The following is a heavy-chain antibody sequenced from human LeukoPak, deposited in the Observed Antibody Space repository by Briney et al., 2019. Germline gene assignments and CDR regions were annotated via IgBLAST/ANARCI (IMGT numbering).Heavy chain of an antibody. Sequence: SETLSLTCAVYGGSFSGYYWSWIRQPPGKGLEWIGEINHSGSTNYNPSLKSRVTISVDTSKNQFSLNLSSVTAADTAVYYCARSYYGSGSLNWFDPWGQGTLVTVSS. D-gene: IGHD3-10*01. CDR3: ARSYYGSGSLNWFDP. CDR1: GGSFSGYY. CDR2: INHSGST. V-gene: IGHV4-34*01. J-gene: IGHJ5*02.